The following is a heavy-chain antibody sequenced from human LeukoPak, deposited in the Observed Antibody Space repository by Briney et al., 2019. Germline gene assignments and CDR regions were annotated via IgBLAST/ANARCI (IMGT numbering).Heavy chain of an antibody. D-gene: IGHD6-13*01. CDR1: GYTFTSYG. CDR2: MNPNSGNT. V-gene: IGHV1-8*01. J-gene: IGHJ4*02. Sequence: ASVKVSCKASGYTFTSYGINWVRQATGQGLEWMGWMNPNSGNTGYAQKFQGRVTMTRNTSISTAYMELSSLRSEDTAVYYCARALGIAAAGIINYWGQGTLVTVSS. CDR3: ARALGIAAAGIINY.